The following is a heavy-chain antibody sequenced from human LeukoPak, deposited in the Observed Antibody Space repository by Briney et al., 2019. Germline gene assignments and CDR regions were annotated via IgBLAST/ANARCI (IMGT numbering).Heavy chain of an antibody. CDR3: ARGGGSSSWYSFDY. CDR2: INHSGST. V-gene: IGHV4-34*01. J-gene: IGHJ4*02. CDR1: GGSFSGYY. D-gene: IGHD6-13*01. Sequence: SETLSLTCAVYGGSFSGYYWSWIRQPPGKGLEWIGEINHSGSTNYNPSLKSRVTISVDTSKNQFSLKLSSVTAADTAVYYCARGGGSSSWYSFDYWGQGTLVTVSS.